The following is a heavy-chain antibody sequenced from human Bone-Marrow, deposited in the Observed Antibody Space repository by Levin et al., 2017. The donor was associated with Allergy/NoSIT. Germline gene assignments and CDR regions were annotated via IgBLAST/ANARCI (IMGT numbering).Heavy chain of an antibody. J-gene: IGHJ4*02. V-gene: IGHV4-59*01. Sequence: SETLSLTCTVSGDSMSRYYWSWIRQSPERGLEWIGYIYHTGDASYNPSLEGRVTISVDTPKKQFSLRLNSVTAADTALYYCARARDNFGYLPLDSWGQGTLVTVSS. CDR2: IYHTGDA. CDR1: GDSMSRYY. CDR3: ARARDNFGYLPLDS. D-gene: IGHD5-18*01.